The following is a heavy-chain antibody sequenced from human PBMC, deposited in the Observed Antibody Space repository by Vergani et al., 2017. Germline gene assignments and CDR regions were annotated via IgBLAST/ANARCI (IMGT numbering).Heavy chain of an antibody. CDR1: GGSISSGGYY. CDR3: ARWGVPAAEAAFDI. V-gene: IGHV4-31*03. J-gene: IGHJ3*02. CDR2: IYYSGSR. D-gene: IGHD2-2*01. Sequence: QVQLQESGPGLVKPSQTLSLTCTVSGGSISSGGYYSSWIRQHPGKGLEWIGYIYYSGSRYYNPSLKSRVTIAVDTSKNQFSLKLSSVTAADTALYYCARWGVPAAEAAFDIWGQGTMVTVSS.